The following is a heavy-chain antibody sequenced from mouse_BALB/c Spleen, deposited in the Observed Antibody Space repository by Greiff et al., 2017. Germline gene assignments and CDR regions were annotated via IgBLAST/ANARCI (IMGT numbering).Heavy chain of an antibody. J-gene: IGHJ3*01. Sequence: EVQRVESGGGLVQPGGSRKLSCAASGFTFSSFGMHWVRQAPEKGLEWVAYISSGSSTIYYADTVKGRFTISRDNPKNTLFLQMTSLRSEDTAMYYCARTARATGWFAYWGQGTLVTVSA. CDR1: GFTFSSFG. CDR3: ARTARATGWFAY. D-gene: IGHD3-1*01. CDR2: ISSGSSTI. V-gene: IGHV5-17*02.